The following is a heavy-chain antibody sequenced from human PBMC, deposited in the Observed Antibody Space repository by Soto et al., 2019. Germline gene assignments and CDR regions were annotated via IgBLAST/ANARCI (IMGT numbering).Heavy chain of an antibody. CDR3: AKDTVAGGVIGAFDI. D-gene: IGHD3-16*02. J-gene: IGHJ3*02. V-gene: IGHV3-23*01. Sequence: GSLRLSCAASGFTFSSYAMSWVRQAPGKGLEWVSAISGSGGSTYYADSVKGRFTISRDNSKNTLYLQMNSPRAEDTAVYYCAKDTVAGGVIGAFDIWGQGTMVTVSS. CDR2: ISGSGGST. CDR1: GFTFSSYA.